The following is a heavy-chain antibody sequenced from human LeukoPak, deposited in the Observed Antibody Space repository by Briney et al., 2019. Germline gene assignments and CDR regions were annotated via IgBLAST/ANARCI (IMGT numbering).Heavy chain of an antibody. CDR3: ARAGPRADSGSYPADY. D-gene: IGHD1-26*01. V-gene: IGHV4-34*01. CDR2: INHSGST. CDR1: GGSFSGYY. J-gene: IGHJ4*02. Sequence: PSETLSLTCAVYGGSFSGYYWSWIRQPPGKGLEWIGEINHSGSTNYNPSLKSRVTISVDTSKNQFSLKLSSVTAADTAVYYCARAGPRADSGSYPADYWGQGTLVTVSS.